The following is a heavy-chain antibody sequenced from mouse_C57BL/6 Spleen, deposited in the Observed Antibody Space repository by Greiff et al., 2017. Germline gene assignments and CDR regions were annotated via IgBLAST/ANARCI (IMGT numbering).Heavy chain of an antibody. Sequence: EVQVVESGGGLVKPGGSLKLSCAASGFTFSDYGMHWVRQAPEKGLEWVAYISSGSSTIYYADTVKGRFTISRDNAKNTLFLQMTSLRSEDTAMYYCARPGYYDYDDWFAYWGQGTLVTVSA. CDR2: ISSGSSTI. V-gene: IGHV5-17*01. CDR3: ARPGYYDYDDWFAY. J-gene: IGHJ3*01. CDR1: GFTFSDYG. D-gene: IGHD2-4*01.